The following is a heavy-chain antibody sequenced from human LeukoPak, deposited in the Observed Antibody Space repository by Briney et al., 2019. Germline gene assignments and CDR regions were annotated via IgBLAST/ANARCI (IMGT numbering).Heavy chain of an antibody. V-gene: IGHV4-39*01. CDR1: GGSISSSSYY. CDR3: ARHEDYYDSSVTN. CDR2: IYYSGST. Sequence: PSETLSLTCTVSGGSISSSSYYWGWIRQPPGKGLEWIGSIYYSGSTYYNPSLKSRVTISVDTSKNQFSLKLSSVTAADTAVYYCARHEDYYDSSVTNWGQGTLVTVSS. D-gene: IGHD3-22*01. J-gene: IGHJ4*02.